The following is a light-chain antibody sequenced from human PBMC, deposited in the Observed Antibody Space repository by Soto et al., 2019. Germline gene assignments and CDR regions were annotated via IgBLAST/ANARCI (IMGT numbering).Light chain of an antibody. CDR1: SSDVGGYNH. J-gene: IGLJ3*02. CDR2: EVT. CDR3: NSYTSQNTRV. Sequence: QSALTQPASVSGSPGQSITISCTGTSSDVGGYNHVSWYQQHPGKAPKLIIYEVTNRPSGVSSRFSGSKSGNTASLTISRPQAEDEADYFCNSYTSQNTRVFGGGTKLTVL. V-gene: IGLV2-14*01.